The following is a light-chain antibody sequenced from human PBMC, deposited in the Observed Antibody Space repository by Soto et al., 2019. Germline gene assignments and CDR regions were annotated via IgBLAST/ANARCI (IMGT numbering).Light chain of an antibody. Sequence: DIQMTQSPSSLSASVVDRVTITCRASQSISNYLNWYQHRPGKAPKLLIYAASSLQSGVPSRFSGGGSGTDVTLTISSLQPEDFATYYCQQSYTTPPTFGQGTKVDIK. CDR3: QQSYTTPPT. CDR2: AAS. CDR1: QSISNY. V-gene: IGKV1-39*01. J-gene: IGKJ1*01.